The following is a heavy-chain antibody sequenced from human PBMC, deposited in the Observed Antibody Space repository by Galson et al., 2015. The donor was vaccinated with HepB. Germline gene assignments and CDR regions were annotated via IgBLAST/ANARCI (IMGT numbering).Heavy chain of an antibody. D-gene: IGHD2-2*01. J-gene: IGHJ3*02. CDR3: ASYCSSTSCLYAFDI. V-gene: IGHV3-21*01. CDR2: ISSSSSYI. CDR1: GFTFSSYS. Sequence: SLRLSCAASGFTFSSYSMNWVRQAPGKGLEWVSSISSSSSYIYYADSVKGRFTISRDNAKNSLYLQMNSLRAEDTAVYYCASYCSSTSCLYAFDIWGQGTMVTVSS.